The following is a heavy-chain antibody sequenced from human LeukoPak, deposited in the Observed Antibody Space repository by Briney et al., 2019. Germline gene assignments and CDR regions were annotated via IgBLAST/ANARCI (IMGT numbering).Heavy chain of an antibody. Sequence: SETLSLTCAVYGGSFSGYYWSCIRQPPGKGLEWIGEINHSGSSNYNPSLKSRVTISVDTSKNQFSLKLRTVTAADTAIYYCARGIHHGSYPYWGQGTLVTVSS. CDR1: GGSFSGYY. D-gene: IGHD1-26*01. CDR3: ARGIHHGSYPY. CDR2: INHSGSS. V-gene: IGHV4-34*01. J-gene: IGHJ4*02.